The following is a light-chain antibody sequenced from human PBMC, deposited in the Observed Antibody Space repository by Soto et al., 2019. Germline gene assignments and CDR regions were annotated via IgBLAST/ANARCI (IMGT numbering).Light chain of an antibody. CDR3: QQYNNWPPWT. Sequence: ETVMTQSPATLSVSPGERATLSCRASQSVSSKLAWYQQKPGQAPRLLMYGASTRATGIPARFSGSGSGTEFTLPISSLLSEDFAVYYCQQYNNWPPWTFGQGTKVEIK. CDR1: QSVSSK. J-gene: IGKJ1*01. CDR2: GAS. V-gene: IGKV3-15*01.